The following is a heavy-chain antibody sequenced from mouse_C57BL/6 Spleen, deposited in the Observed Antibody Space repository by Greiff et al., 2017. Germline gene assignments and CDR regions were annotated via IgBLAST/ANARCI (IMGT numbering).Heavy chain of an antibody. D-gene: IGHD2-4*01. CDR1: GFTFSDYY. CDR3: ARDGRDDSPFAY. Sequence: EVQRVESEGGLVQPGSSMKLSCTASGFTFSDYYMAWVRQVPEKGLEWVANINYDGSSTYYLDSLKSRFIISRDNAKNILYLQMSSLKSEDTATYYCARDGRDDSPFAYWGQGTLVTVSA. V-gene: IGHV5-16*01. CDR2: INYDGSST. J-gene: IGHJ3*01.